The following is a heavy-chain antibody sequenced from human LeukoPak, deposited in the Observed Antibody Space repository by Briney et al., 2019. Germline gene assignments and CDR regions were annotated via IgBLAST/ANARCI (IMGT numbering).Heavy chain of an antibody. V-gene: IGHV1-46*01. Sequence: GASVKVSCKASGYTFTSYYMHWVRQAPGQGLEWMGIINPSGGSTSYPQKFQGRVTMTRDTSTSTVYMELSSLRFEDTAVYYCARGAAAGYFEYWGQGTLVTVSS. CDR2: INPSGGST. CDR1: GYTFTSYY. D-gene: IGHD6-13*01. J-gene: IGHJ4*02. CDR3: ARGAAAGYFEY.